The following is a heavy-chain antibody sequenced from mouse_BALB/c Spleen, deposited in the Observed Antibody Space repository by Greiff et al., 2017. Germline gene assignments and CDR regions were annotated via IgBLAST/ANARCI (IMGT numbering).Heavy chain of an antibody. CDR1: GFTFSSFG. Sequence: EVKLVESGGGLVQPGGSRKLSCAASGFTFSSFGMHWVRQAPEKGLEWVAYISSGSSTIYYADTVKGRFTISRDNPKNTLFLQMTSLRSEDTAMYYCARSYGSSYDFDYWGQGTTLTVSS. D-gene: IGHD1-1*01. CDR3: ARSYGSSYDFDY. V-gene: IGHV5-17*02. J-gene: IGHJ2*01. CDR2: ISSGSSTI.